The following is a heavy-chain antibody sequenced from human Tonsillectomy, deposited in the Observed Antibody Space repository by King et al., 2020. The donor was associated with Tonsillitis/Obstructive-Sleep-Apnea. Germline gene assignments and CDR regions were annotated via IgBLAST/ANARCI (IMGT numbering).Heavy chain of an antibody. D-gene: IGHD6-19*01. Sequence: QLVQSGGGLVQPGRSLRLSCAASGFTFDDYAMHWVRQAPGKGLEWVSGISWNSGSIGYADSVKGRFTISRDNAKNSLYLQMNSLRAEDTALYYCAKAYSSFYAFDIWGQGTMVTVSS. CDR2: ISWNSGSI. J-gene: IGHJ3*02. CDR3: AKAYSSFYAFDI. V-gene: IGHV3-9*01. CDR1: GFTFDDYA.